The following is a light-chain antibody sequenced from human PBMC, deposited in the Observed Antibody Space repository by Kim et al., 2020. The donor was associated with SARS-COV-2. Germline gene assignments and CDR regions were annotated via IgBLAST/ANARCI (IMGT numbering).Light chain of an antibody. Sequence: SYELTQPLSVSVALGQTARITCGGNNIGSKNVHWYQQKPGQAPVLVIYRDRNRPSGIPEQISGSNSGNTATLTISRAQDGDEADYYCQVWDGTTLIFGGG. V-gene: IGLV3-9*01. CDR2: RDR. CDR3: QVWDGTTLI. J-gene: IGLJ2*01. CDR1: NIGSKN.